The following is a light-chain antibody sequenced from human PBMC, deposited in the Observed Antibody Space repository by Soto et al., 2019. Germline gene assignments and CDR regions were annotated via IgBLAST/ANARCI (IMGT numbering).Light chain of an antibody. V-gene: IGKV1-27*01. Sequence: DIQMTQSPSSQSASVGDRVTFTCRASQGISNYLAWDQQKPGKAPKLLIYAASTLQSGVPSRFSGSGSGTDFTLTISSLQPEDVATYYCQMYNSAPRTFGQGTKVEIK. CDR3: QMYNSAPRT. CDR2: AAS. CDR1: QGISNY. J-gene: IGKJ1*01.